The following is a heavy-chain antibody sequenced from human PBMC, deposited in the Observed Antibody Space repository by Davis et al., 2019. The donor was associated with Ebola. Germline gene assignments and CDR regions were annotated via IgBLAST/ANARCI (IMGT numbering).Heavy chain of an antibody. CDR1: GYSFTGYY. CDR3: ARVSSREYCSSTSCFDF. J-gene: IGHJ4*03. V-gene: IGHV1-2*02. CDR2: IKLNSGGT. Sequence: ASVKVSCKAPGYSFTGYYIHWVRQAPGQGLEWMGWIKLNSGGTNYAQRFQDRVTMTRDTSISTAYMDLRNLDFDDTAVYYCARVSSREYCSSTSCFDFWGQGTLVTVSS. D-gene: IGHD2-2*01.